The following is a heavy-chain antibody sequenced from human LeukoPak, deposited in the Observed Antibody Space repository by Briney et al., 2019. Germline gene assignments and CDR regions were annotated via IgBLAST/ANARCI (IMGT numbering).Heavy chain of an antibody. CDR3: AIETFWEAAGIDY. CDR1: GFTFSSYS. Sequence: GGSLRLSCAASGFTFSSYSMNWVRQAPGKGLEWVSYISSSSSTIYYADSVKGRFTISGDNAKNSLYLQMNSLRAEDTAVYYCAIETFWEAAGIDYWGQGTLVTVSS. V-gene: IGHV3-48*04. D-gene: IGHD6-13*01. J-gene: IGHJ4*02. CDR2: ISSSSSTI.